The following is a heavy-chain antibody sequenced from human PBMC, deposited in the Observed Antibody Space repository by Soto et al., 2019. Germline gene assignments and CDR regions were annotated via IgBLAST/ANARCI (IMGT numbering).Heavy chain of an antibody. V-gene: IGHV3-23*01. CDR1: GFTFSSYA. D-gene: IGHD6-6*01. J-gene: IGHJ4*02. CDR3: AKGLDALKGFSISSSFPFDY. CDR2: ISGSGGST. Sequence: GGSLRLSCAASGFTFSSYAMSWVRQAPGKGLEWVSAISGSGGSTYYADSVKGRFTISRDNSKNTLYLQMNSLRAEDTAVYYCAKGLDALKGFSISSSFPFDYWGQGTLVTVSS.